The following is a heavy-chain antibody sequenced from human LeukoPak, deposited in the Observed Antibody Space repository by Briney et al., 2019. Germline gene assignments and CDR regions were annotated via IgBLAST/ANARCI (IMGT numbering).Heavy chain of an antibody. CDR1: GGSIRTYY. D-gene: IGHD2/OR15-2a*01. CDR2: IYTSGST. J-gene: IGHJ4*02. Sequence: SETLSLTCTVSGGSIRTYYWSWIRQPPGKGLEWIGYIYTSGSTNYNPSLKSRVTMSLDTSENQFSLELSSVTAADTAVYYCARGDFYRYYFDYWGQGTLVTVSS. CDR3: ARGDFYRYYFDY. V-gene: IGHV4-4*09.